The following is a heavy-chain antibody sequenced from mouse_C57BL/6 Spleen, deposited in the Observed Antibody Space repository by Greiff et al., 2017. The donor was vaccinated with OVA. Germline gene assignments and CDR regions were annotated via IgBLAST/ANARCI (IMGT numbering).Heavy chain of an antibody. CDR2: IDPETGGT. D-gene: IGHD2-4*01. Sequence: QVQLKESGAELVRPGASVTLSCKASGYTFTDYEMHWVKQTPVHGLEWIGAIDPETGGTAYNQKFKGKAILTADKSSSTAYMELRSLTSEDSAVYYCTRNYDYPYYFDYWGQGTTLTVSS. J-gene: IGHJ2*01. CDR1: GYTFTDYE. CDR3: TRNYDYPYYFDY. V-gene: IGHV1-15*01.